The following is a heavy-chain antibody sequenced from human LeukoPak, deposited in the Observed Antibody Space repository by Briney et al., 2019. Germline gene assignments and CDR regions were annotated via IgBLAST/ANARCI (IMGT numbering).Heavy chain of an antibody. V-gene: IGHV3-30*02. CDR3: AKVLPAALDLDH. Sequence: GGSLRLSCAASGFVFRGFGMHWVRQAPGKGLEWVAFIRYDGSNKHYADSVKGRFTISRDNSKNTLYLQMNRLRAEDTSVYYCAKVLPAALDLDHWGQGTLVTVSS. D-gene: IGHD2-2*01. J-gene: IGHJ4*02. CDR2: IRYDGSNK. CDR1: GFVFRGFG.